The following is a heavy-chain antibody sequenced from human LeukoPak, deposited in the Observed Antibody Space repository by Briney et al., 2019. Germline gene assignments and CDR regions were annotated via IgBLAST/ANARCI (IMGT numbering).Heavy chain of an antibody. CDR1: GGSISSGGYS. CDR3: ARWSRNLLRYFDWFPNYGMDV. V-gene: IGHV4-30-2*01. J-gene: IGHJ6*02. D-gene: IGHD3-9*01. CDR2: IYHSGST. Sequence: PSQTLSLTCAVSGGSISSGGYSWSWIRQPPGKGLEWIGHIYHSGSTNYNPSLKSRVTISVDTSKNQFSLKLSSVTAADTAVYYCARWSRNLLRYFDWFPNYGMDVWGQGTTVTVSS.